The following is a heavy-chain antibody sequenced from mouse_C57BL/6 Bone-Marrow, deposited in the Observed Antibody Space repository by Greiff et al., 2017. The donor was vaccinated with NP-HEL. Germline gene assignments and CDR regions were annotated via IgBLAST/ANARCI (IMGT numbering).Heavy chain of an antibody. D-gene: IGHD1-1*01. Sequence: QVPLKESGAELVKPGASVKISCKASGYAFSSSWMNWVKQRPGKGLEWIGQIYPGDGDTNYNGKLKGKATLTADKSSSTAYMQLSSLTSEDSAVYFCARYYGSSYYFDYWGQGTTLTVSS. CDR2: IYPGDGDT. CDR1: GYAFSSSW. CDR3: ARYYGSSYYFDY. V-gene: IGHV1-80*01. J-gene: IGHJ2*01.